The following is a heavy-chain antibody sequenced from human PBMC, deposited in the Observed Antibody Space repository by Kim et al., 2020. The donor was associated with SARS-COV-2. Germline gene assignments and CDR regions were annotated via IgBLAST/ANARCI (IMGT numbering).Heavy chain of an antibody. Sequence: GGSLRLSCAMSGFTSSTYGMHWVRQAPGKGLEWVAFISSDGNGKYHADSVKGRFTVSRDNSKNTLFLQMNSLRAEDTAVYFCARDGISGIDNWGQGTLVTVSS. CDR1: GFTSSTYG. CDR2: ISSDGNGK. V-gene: IGHV3-33*01. CDR3: ARDGISGIDN. J-gene: IGHJ4*02. D-gene: IGHD1-20*01.